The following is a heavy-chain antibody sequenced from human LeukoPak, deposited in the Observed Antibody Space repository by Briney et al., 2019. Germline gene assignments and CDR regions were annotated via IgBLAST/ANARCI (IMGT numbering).Heavy chain of an antibody. V-gene: IGHV3-33*08. D-gene: IGHD3-22*01. CDR3: AGDSSGYYNSFGY. CDR1: GFTFSSYG. Sequence: GRSLRLSCAASGFTFSSYGMHWVRQAPGKGLEWVAVIWYDGSNKYYADSVKGRFTISRDNSKNTLYLQMNSLRAEDTAVYYCAGDSSGYYNSFGYWGQGILVTVSS. CDR2: IWYDGSNK. J-gene: IGHJ4*02.